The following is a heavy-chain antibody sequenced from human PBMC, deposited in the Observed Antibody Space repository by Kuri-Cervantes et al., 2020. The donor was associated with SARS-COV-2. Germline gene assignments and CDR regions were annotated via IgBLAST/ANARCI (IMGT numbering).Heavy chain of an antibody. CDR2: IINSGGNT. CDR1: GFTFTSYA. D-gene: IGHD3-9*01. Sequence: LSLTCAASGFTFTSYAMNWVRQAPGKGLEWVSGIINSGGNTDYADSVKGRFSMSRDNAKNSLYLQLESLRVEDTAIYYCARGGSGDSRPSHYDIPDFYYTLDVWGQGTTVTVSS. J-gene: IGHJ6*02. CDR3: ARGGSGDSRPSHYDIPDFYYTLDV. V-gene: IGHV3-21*06.